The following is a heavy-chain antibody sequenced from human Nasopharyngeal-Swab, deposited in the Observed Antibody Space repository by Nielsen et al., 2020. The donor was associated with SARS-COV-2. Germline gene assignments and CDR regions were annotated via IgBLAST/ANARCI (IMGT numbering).Heavy chain of an antibody. CDR3: ARDLEYNWNEGYYFDY. CDR1: GFTFSDYY. Sequence: LSLTCAASGFTFSDYYMSWIRQAPGKGLEWVSYISSSSSYTNYADSVKGRFTISRDNAKNSLYLQMNSLRAEDTAVYYCARDLEYNWNEGYYFDYWGQGTLVTVSS. V-gene: IGHV3-11*06. CDR2: ISSSSSYT. D-gene: IGHD1-1*01. J-gene: IGHJ4*02.